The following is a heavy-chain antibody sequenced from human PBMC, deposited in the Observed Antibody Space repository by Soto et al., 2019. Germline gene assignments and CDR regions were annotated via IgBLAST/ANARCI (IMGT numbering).Heavy chain of an antibody. Sequence: KPSETLSLTCTVSGGSINSGDYYWSWIRQPPGKGLEWIGYIYYSGSTYYNPSLKSEATISVDTSKNQFSLKLSSVTAADTAVYFCASLYSSSSGGSYWGQGTLVTVSS. CDR3: ASLYSSSSGGSY. CDR1: GGSINSGDYY. J-gene: IGHJ4*02. D-gene: IGHD6-6*01. V-gene: IGHV4-30-4*01. CDR2: IYYSGST.